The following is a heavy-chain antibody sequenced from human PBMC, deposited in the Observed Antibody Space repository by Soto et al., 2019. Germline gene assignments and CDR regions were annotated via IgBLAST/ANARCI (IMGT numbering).Heavy chain of an antibody. CDR2: IWYDGSNK. V-gene: IGHV3-33*01. CDR1: GFTFSSYG. J-gene: IGHJ4*02. Sequence: QVQLVESGGGVVQPGRSLRLSCAASGFTFSSYGMHWVRQPPGKGLEWVAVIWYDGSNKYYADSVTGRFTISRDNSKNTLYLQMNSLRAEDTAVYYSARYDSGGYWGQGTLVTVSS. D-gene: IGHD3-10*01. CDR3: ARYDSGGY.